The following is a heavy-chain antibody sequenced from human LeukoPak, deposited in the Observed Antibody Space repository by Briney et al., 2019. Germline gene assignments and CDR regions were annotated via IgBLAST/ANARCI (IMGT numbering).Heavy chain of an antibody. V-gene: IGHV1-2*02. CDR3: ARGRGYRFYYYYMDV. CDR2: INPNSSGT. Sequence: GASVKVSCKASGYTFTGYYMHWVRQAPGQGLEWMGWINPNSSGTNYAQKFQGRVTMTRDTSISTAYMELSRLRSDDTAVYYCARGRGYRFYYYYMDVWGKGTTVTISS. D-gene: IGHD5-18*01. CDR1: GYTFTGYY. J-gene: IGHJ6*03.